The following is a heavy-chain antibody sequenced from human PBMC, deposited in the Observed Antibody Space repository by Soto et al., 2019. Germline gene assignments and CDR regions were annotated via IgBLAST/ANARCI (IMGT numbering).Heavy chain of an antibody. CDR1: GFTFSSYS. J-gene: IGHJ6*02. Sequence: PGGSMIVSCAASGFTFSSYSMSWVRQAPGKGLEWVSAISGSGGSTYYADSVKGRFTISRDNSKNTLYLQMNSLRAEDTAVYYCAKVLGRDFWAHGMDVWGQGTTVTVSS. CDR2: ISGSGGST. CDR3: AKVLGRDFWAHGMDV. D-gene: IGHD3-3*01. V-gene: IGHV3-23*01.